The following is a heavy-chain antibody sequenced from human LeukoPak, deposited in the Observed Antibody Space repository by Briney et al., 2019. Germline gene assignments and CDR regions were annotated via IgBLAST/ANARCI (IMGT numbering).Heavy chain of an antibody. CDR2: IIPILGIA. J-gene: IGHJ3*02. CDR3: ASESTVTTGAFDI. V-gene: IGHV1-69*02. CDR1: GGTFSSYT. D-gene: IGHD4-11*01. Sequence: ASVKVSCKASGGTFSSYTISWVRQAPGQGLEWMGRIIPILGIANYAQKFQGRVTITADKSTSTAYMELSSLRSEDTAVYYCASESTVTTGAFDIWGQGTMVTVSS.